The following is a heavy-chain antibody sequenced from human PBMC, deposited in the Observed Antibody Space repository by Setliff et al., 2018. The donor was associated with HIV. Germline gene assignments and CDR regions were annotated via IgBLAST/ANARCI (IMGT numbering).Heavy chain of an antibody. CDR2: ISGDGNII. CDR3: ARDRGDRELDY. J-gene: IGHJ4*02. CDR1: GFTFSSFA. V-gene: IGHV3-30-3*01. D-gene: IGHD1-1*01. Sequence: GGSLRLSCSASGFTFSSFAMNWVRQAPGKGLEWVAVISGDGNIIFHADSVKGRFSISRDKSKNTLYLQMNSLRVEDTALYYCARDRGDRELDYWGQGTLVTVSS.